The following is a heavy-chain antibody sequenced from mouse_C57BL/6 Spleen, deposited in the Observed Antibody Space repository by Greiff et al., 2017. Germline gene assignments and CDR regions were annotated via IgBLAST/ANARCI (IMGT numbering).Heavy chain of an antibody. D-gene: IGHD1-1*01. CDR2: IYPGDGDT. CDR1: GYAFSSSW. J-gene: IGHJ1*03. V-gene: IGHV1-82*01. CDR3: ASLYSCSIFL. Sequence: LQESGPELVKPGASVKICCKASGYAFSSSWMNWVKQRPGKGLEWIGRIYPGDGDTTYNGKFKGKATLTADKSSSTAYMHLSSLTSEDSAFYYCASLYSCSIFLCGTVTTVTVSS.